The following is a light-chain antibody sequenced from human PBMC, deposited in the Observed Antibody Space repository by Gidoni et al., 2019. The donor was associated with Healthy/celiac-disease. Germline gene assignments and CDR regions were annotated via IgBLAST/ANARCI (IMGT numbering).Light chain of an antibody. CDR1: QSVLYSSNNKNY. Sequence: EIVMTQSPDSLAVSLGERATINCKSSQSVLYSSNNKNYLDWYQQKPGQPPKLLIYWASTRESGVPDRFSGSGSGTDFTLTISSLQAEDVAVYYCQQYYSTPRALTFGGGTKVEIK. CDR2: WAS. J-gene: IGKJ4*01. CDR3: QQYYSTPRALT. V-gene: IGKV4-1*01.